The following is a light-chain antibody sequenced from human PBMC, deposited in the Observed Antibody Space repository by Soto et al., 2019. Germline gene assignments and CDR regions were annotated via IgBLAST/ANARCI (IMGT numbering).Light chain of an antibody. J-gene: IGKJ4*01. Sequence: EIVMTQSPATLSVSPGERATLSCRASQNIGSQLAWYQQKPGQTPRLLIYGASTRATGISGRFSGSGSGTHFTLTITNLQSEDFAVYYCQQYHNWPLTFGGGTKVEIK. V-gene: IGKV3D-15*01. CDR3: QQYHNWPLT. CDR1: QNIGSQ. CDR2: GAS.